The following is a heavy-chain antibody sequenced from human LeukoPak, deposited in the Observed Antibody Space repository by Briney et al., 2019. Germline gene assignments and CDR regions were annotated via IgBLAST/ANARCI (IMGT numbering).Heavy chain of an antibody. V-gene: IGHV3-23*01. J-gene: IGHJ4*02. D-gene: IGHD3-22*01. CDR1: GFTFSSYG. CDR2: IRGIGGST. CDR3: AKDQSSDYYDSSGFTDY. Sequence: GRTLRLSCAASGFTFSSYGMSWVRQAAGKGLEWVSAIRGIGGSTYYADSVKGWFTISRDNSKNTLYLQMNSLRAEDTAVYYCAKDQSSDYYDSSGFTDYWGEGTLVTVSS.